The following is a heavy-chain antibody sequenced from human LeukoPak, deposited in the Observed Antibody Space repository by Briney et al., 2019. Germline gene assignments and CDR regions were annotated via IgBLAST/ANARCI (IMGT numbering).Heavy chain of an antibody. Sequence: GESLKISCKSSAYIFTTYWIGWVRQMPGKGLEWMGIIYPRDSDTRYSPSFQGQVTISADKSINTAYLQWNSLKASDTAMYYCARTEYTYGSFDYWGQGTLVTVSS. CDR3: ARTEYTYGSFDY. J-gene: IGHJ4*02. CDR1: AYIFTTYW. D-gene: IGHD2-15*01. V-gene: IGHV5-51*01. CDR2: IYPRDSDT.